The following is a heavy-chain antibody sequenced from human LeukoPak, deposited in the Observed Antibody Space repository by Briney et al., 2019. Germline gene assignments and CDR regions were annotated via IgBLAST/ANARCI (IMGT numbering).Heavy chain of an antibody. CDR1: GYTFTGYY. D-gene: IGHD3-22*01. CDR2: INPNSGGT. V-gene: IGHV1-2*02. Sequence: ASVKVSCKASGYTFTGYYMHWVRQAPGQGLEWMGWINPNSGGTNYAQKFQGRVTMTRDTSISTAYMELRRLRSDDTAVYYCARDMYYYDSSGYYDYWGQGTLVTVSS. J-gene: IGHJ4*02. CDR3: ARDMYYYDSSGYYDY.